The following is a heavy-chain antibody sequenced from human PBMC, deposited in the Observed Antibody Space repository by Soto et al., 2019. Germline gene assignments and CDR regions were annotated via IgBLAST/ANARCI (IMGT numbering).Heavy chain of an antibody. CDR2: IYYSGST. CDR3: ARVSWATTYFQH. V-gene: IGHV4-31*03. D-gene: IGHD1-26*01. Sequence: QVQLQESGPGLVKPSQTLSLTCTVSGGSISSGGYSWSWIRQHPGKGLEWIGYIYYSGSTYYNPYLKSRVTISVDTSKNQFSLKLSSVTAADTAVYYCARVSWATTYFQHWGQGTLVTVSS. J-gene: IGHJ1*01. CDR1: GGSISSGGYS.